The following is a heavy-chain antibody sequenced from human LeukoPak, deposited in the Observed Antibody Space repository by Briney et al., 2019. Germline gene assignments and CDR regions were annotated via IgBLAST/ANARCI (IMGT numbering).Heavy chain of an antibody. CDR2: IFYNGRS. V-gene: IGHV4-31*03. CDR3: ARGPGGPTLWFHQVYSGEGLSDY. Sequence: PSQTLSLTCTVSGASISSGGYYWNWIRQHPGKDLEWIGYIFYNGRSYYNPSLKSRVTMTVNTSKNQFSLKLSSVTAADTAVYYCARGPGGPTLWFHQVYSGEGLSDYWGQGTLVTVSS. D-gene: IGHD3/OR15-3a*01. J-gene: IGHJ4*02. CDR1: GASISSGGYY.